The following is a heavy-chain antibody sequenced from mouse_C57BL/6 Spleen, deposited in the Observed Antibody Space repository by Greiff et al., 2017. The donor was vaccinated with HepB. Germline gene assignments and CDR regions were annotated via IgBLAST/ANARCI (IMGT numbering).Heavy chain of an antibody. J-gene: IGHJ2*01. CDR1: GYSFTSYY. CDR2: IYPGSGNT. V-gene: IGHV1-66*01. CDR3: ARDGGYDGGYFDY. D-gene: IGHD2-2*01. Sequence: VKLVESGPELVKPGASVKISCKASGYSFTSYYIHWVKQRPGQGLEWIGWIYPGSGNTKYNEKFKGKATLTADTSSSTAYMQLSSLTSEDSAVYYCARDGGYDGGYFDYWGQGTTLTVSS.